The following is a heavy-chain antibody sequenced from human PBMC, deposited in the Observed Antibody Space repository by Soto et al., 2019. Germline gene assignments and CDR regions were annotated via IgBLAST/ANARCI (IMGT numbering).Heavy chain of an antibody. Sequence: QVQLVQSGAEVKKPGSSVKVSCKASGGTFSSYAISWVRQAPGQGLEWMGGIIPIFGTANYAQKFQGRVTITADESTSTAYMELSSLRSEDTAVYYCASSTPKNYYDSSGYYSSDWYFDLWGRGTLVTVSS. D-gene: IGHD3-22*01. V-gene: IGHV1-69*01. CDR3: ASSTPKNYYDSSGYYSSDWYFDL. J-gene: IGHJ2*01. CDR2: IIPIFGTA. CDR1: GGTFSSYA.